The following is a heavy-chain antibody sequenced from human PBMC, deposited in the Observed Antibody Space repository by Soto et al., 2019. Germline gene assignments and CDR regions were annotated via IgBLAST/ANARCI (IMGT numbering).Heavy chain of an antibody. CDR3: ARVVGATNPHYDY. D-gene: IGHD1-26*01. V-gene: IGHV4-34*01. CDR2: INHSGST. Sequence: PSETLSLTCAVYGGSFSGYYWSWIRQPPGKGLEWIGEINHSGSTNYNPSLKSRVTISVDTSKNQFSLKLSSVTAADTAVYYCARVVGATNPHYDYWGQGTLVTVSS. J-gene: IGHJ4*02. CDR1: GGSFSGYY.